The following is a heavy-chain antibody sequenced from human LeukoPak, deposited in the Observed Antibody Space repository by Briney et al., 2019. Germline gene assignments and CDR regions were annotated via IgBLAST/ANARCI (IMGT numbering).Heavy chain of an antibody. CDR3: ARNLLGVFDY. V-gene: IGHV1-46*01. CDR2: INPSGGST. CDR1: GYTFTSYY. Sequence: ASVKVSCKASGYTFTSYYMHWVRQAPGQGLERMGIINPSGGSTSYAKKFQGRVTMTRDTSTSTVYMVQSSLRVEDTAVDYCARNLLGVFDYWGQGTLVTVSS. D-gene: IGHD2-8*02. J-gene: IGHJ4*02.